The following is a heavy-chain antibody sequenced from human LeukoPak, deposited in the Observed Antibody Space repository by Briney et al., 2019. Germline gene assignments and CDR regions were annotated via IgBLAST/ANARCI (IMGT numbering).Heavy chain of an antibody. Sequence: SETLSLTCAVYGGSFSGYYWSWIRQPPGKGLEWIGEINHSGSTNYNPSLKSRVTISVDTSKNQFSLKLSSVTAADTAVYYCARADASGSYLWATNYGMDVWGQGTTVTVSS. J-gene: IGHJ6*02. D-gene: IGHD1-26*01. CDR2: INHSGST. CDR3: ARADASGSYLWATNYGMDV. V-gene: IGHV4-34*01. CDR1: GGSFSGYY.